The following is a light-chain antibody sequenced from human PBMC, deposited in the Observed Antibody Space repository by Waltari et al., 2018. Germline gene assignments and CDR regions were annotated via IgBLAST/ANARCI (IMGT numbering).Light chain of an antibody. CDR2: YVS. Sequence: CYQQYPGKAPKFMIYYVSKRPSGVPDRFSGSKSGNPASLTISGLQAEDEADYYCCSYAGTYTWVFGGGTKLTVL. V-gene: IGLV2-11*01. CDR3: CSYAGTYTWV. J-gene: IGLJ3*02.